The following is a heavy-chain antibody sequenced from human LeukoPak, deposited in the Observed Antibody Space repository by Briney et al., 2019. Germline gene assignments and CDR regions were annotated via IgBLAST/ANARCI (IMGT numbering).Heavy chain of an antibody. CDR2: ISYDGSNK. D-gene: IGHD3-9*01. CDR1: GFTFSSYA. CDR3: AKDSGPDVLRYFDWSH. Sequence: PGGSLRLSCAASGFTFSSYAMHWVRQAPGKGLEWVAVISYDGSNKYHADSVKGRFTISRDNSKNTLYLQMNSLRAEDTAVYYCAKDSGPDVLRYFDWSHWGQGTLVTVSS. J-gene: IGHJ4*02. V-gene: IGHV3-30-3*01.